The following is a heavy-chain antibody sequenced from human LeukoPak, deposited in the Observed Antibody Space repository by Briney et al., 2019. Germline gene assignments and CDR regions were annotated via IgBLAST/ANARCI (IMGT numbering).Heavy chain of an antibody. CDR1: GFTCGSYV. CDR3: AEDRLHH. Sequence: GGSLRLSCAVSGFTCGSYVISWVRQAPGKGLEWVSAFRGDSGRTYYADSVKGRFTISRDNSKNTVFLQMNSLRAEDTALYYCAEDRLHHWGQGTLVTVSS. V-gene: IGHV3-23*01. J-gene: IGHJ5*02. CDR2: FRGDSGRT.